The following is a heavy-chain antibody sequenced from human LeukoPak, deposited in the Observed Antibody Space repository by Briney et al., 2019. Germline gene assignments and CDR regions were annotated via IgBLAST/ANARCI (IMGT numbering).Heavy chain of an antibody. Sequence: PSETLSLTCTVSGGSISSGGYYWSWIRQHPGKGLEWIGYIYYSGSTYYNPSLKSRVTISVDTSKNQFSLKLSSVTAADTAVYYCAREIPKPGPQGYCSSTSCLGNWFDPWGQGTLVTVSS. CDR2: IYYSGST. J-gene: IGHJ5*02. CDR1: GGSISSGGYY. D-gene: IGHD2-2*01. V-gene: IGHV4-31*03. CDR3: AREIPKPGPQGYCSSTSCLGNWFDP.